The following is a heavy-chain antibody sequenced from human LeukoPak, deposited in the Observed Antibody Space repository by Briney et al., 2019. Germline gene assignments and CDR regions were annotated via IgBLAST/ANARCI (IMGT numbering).Heavy chain of an antibody. V-gene: IGHV3-30*18. D-gene: IGHD3-10*01. CDR2: ISFDGSNK. J-gene: IGHJ2*01. CDR1: GFTFSSYG. CDR3: AKTYGSGSLSTYWYFDL. Sequence: GGSLRLSCAVSGFTFSSYGIHWVRQAPGKGLEWVAVISFDGSNKYHADSVKGRFTISRDNSKNTLFLQMNSLRAEDTAVYCCAKTYGSGSLSTYWYFDLWGRGTLVTVSS.